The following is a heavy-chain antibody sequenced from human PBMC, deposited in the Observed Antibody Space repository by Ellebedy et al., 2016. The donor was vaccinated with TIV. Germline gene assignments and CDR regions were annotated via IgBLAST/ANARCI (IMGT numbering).Heavy chain of an antibody. CDR2: ISSSSSYT. J-gene: IGHJ3*02. V-gene: IGHV3-11*05. D-gene: IGHD5-24*01. CDR1: GVAFSDYY. Sequence: GGSLRLSCAASGVAFSDYYMSWIRQAPGKGLEWVSDISSSSSYTKYADSVKGRLTISRDNAKNSLYLQMNSLRAEDTAVYYCARVMATIAFDTWGQGTVVTVSS. CDR3: ARVMATIAFDT.